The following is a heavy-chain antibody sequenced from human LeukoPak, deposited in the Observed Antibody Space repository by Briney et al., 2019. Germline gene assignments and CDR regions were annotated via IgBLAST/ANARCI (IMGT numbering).Heavy chain of an antibody. Sequence: PEASVKVSCKASGGTFSSYAISWVRQAPGQGFEWMGRIIPILGIANYAQKFQGRVTITADKSTSTAYMELSSLRSEDTAVYYCARGMTTVISEHPYWFDPWGQGTLVTVSS. CDR3: ARGMTTVISEHPYWFDP. V-gene: IGHV1-69*04. D-gene: IGHD4-17*01. CDR1: GGTFSSYA. J-gene: IGHJ5*02. CDR2: IIPILGIA.